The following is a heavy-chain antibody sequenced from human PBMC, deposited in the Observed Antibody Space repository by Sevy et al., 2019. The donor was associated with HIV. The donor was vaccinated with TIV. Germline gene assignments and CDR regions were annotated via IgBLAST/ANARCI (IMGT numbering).Heavy chain of an antibody. Sequence: SETLSLTCTVSGGSVSTDSYYWSWIRQPPGKGLEWIGYLFYSGSTNYNPSLKSRVTIPLDTSKNQFSLKLSSVTAADTAVYYCAGCRSPYGDYATGSFDYWGQGALVTVSS. V-gene: IGHV4-61*01. D-gene: IGHD4-17*01. CDR3: AGCRSPYGDYATGSFDY. J-gene: IGHJ4*02. CDR2: LFYSGST. CDR1: GGSVSTDSYY.